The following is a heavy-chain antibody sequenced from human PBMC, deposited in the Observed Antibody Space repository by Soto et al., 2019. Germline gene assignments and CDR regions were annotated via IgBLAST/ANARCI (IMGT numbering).Heavy chain of an antibody. CDR3: ASNYDILTAYCRY. CDR1: ADTFTSYY. Sequence: ASVKVSCKAPADTFTSYYIHWVRQAPGHGLEWMGIINPNGGSTRFAQTFQGRITMTTDTSTSTVYMELRSLRSEDTAVYYCASNYDILTAYCRYWGQGTLVTVSS. J-gene: IGHJ4*02. D-gene: IGHD3-9*01. CDR2: INPNGGST. V-gene: IGHV1-46*01.